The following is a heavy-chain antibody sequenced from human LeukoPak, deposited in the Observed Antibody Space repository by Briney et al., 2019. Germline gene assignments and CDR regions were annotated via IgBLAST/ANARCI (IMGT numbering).Heavy chain of an antibody. J-gene: IGHJ4*02. Sequence: PSGALSLTCTVSGGSISSYYWSWIRQPPGKGLEWIGYIYYSGSNNYHPSLKSRVTISLDTSKNQFSLKLSSVTAADTAVYYCARSVGSERDFDYWGQGTLVTVS. D-gene: IGHD1-26*01. V-gene: IGHV4-59*01. CDR3: ARSVGSERDFDY. CDR1: GGSISSYY. CDR2: IYYSGSN.